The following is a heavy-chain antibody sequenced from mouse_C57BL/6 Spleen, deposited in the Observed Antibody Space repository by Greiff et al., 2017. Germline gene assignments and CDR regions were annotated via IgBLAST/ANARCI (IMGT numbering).Heavy chain of an antibody. CDR2: ISSGGDYI. CDR3: TREPVVATDAMDY. J-gene: IGHJ4*01. D-gene: IGHD1-1*01. CDR1: GFTFSSYA. V-gene: IGHV5-9-1*02. Sequence: DVMLVESGEGLVKPGGSLILSCAASGFTFSSYAMSWVRQTPETRLGWVAYISSGGDYIYYADPVEGRFTISSDNARNTLYLQMSSLQSEDTAMYYCTREPVVATDAMDYWGQGTSGTVSS.